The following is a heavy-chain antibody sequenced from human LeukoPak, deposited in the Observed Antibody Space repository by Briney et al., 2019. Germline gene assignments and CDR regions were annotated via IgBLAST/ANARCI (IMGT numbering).Heavy chain of an antibody. V-gene: IGHV1-2*02. D-gene: IGHD5-24*01. Sequence: ASVEVSCKASGYTFTGYYMHWVRQAPGQGLEWMGWINPNSGGTNYAQKFQGRVTMTRDTSISTAYMELSRLRSDDTAVYYCARAGKDGYSHFDYWGQGTLVTVSS. CDR1: GYTFTGYY. CDR3: ARAGKDGYSHFDY. J-gene: IGHJ4*02. CDR2: INPNSGGT.